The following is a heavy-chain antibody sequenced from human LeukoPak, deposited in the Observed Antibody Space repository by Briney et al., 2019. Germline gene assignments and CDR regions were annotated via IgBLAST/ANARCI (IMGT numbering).Heavy chain of an antibody. CDR3: AKAPPVGLRFLEPHWFDP. Sequence: PGGSLRLSCAASGFTFSSYSMNWVRQAPGKGLEWVSYISSSSSTIYYADSVKGRFTISRDNAKNSLYLQMNSLRAEDTAVYYCAKAPPVGLRFLEPHWFDPWGQGTLVTVSS. CDR2: ISSSSSTI. CDR1: GFTFSSYS. J-gene: IGHJ5*02. D-gene: IGHD3-3*01. V-gene: IGHV3-48*01.